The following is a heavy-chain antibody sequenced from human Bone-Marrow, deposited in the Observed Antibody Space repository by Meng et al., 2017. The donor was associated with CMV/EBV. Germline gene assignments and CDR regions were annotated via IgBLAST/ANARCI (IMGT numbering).Heavy chain of an antibody. J-gene: IGHJ3*02. CDR2: ISSSGSTI. CDR1: GFTFSDYY. CDR3: ARGGEYQLPAAFDI. Sequence: GESLKISCAASGFTFSDYYMSWIRQAPGKGLEWVSYISSSGSTIYYADSVKGRFTISRDNAKNSLYLQMNSLRAEDTAVYYCARGGEYQLPAAFDIWGQGTMVTVSS. D-gene: IGHD2-2*01. V-gene: IGHV3-11*01.